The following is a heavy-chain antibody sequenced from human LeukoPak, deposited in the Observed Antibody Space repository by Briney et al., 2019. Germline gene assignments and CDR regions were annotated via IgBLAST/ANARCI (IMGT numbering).Heavy chain of an antibody. D-gene: IGHD3-3*01. CDR2: IHYRGST. Sequence: SQTLSLTCTVSGGSISRGGYYWSWIRRHPGKGLDWIGYIHYRGSTYYNPSLKSRVTISVDTSKNQFSLKLSSLTAADTAVYYCARDFYPQDWFDPWGQGTLVVVSS. V-gene: IGHV4-31*03. CDR1: GGSISRGGYY. CDR3: ARDFYPQDWFDP. J-gene: IGHJ5*02.